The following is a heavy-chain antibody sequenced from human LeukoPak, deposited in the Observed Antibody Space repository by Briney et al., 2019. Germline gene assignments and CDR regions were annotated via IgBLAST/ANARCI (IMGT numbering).Heavy chain of an antibody. Sequence: SETLSLTCTVSGGSISSYYWSWIRQPPGKGLEWIWYIYYSGSTNYNPSLKSRVTISVDTSKNQFSLKLSSVTAADTAVYYCARDRSGWNHFDYWGQGTLVTVSS. CDR1: GGSISSYY. CDR3: ARDRSGWNHFDY. CDR2: IYYSGST. D-gene: IGHD6-19*01. V-gene: IGHV4-59*12. J-gene: IGHJ4*02.